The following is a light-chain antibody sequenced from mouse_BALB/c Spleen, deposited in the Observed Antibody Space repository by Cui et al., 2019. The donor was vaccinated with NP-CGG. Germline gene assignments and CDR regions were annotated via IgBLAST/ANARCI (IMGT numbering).Light chain of an antibody. CDR1: TGAVTTSNY. CDR2: DTN. CDR3: ALWYSNHWV. Sequence: HAVVTQESALTTSPGETVTLTCLSSTGAVTTSNYANWVQEKPDHLFTGLIGDTNNRAPGVPARFSGSLIGDKAALTITGAQTEDEAIYFCALWYSNHWVFGGGTKLTVL. V-gene: IGLV1*01. J-gene: IGLJ1*01.